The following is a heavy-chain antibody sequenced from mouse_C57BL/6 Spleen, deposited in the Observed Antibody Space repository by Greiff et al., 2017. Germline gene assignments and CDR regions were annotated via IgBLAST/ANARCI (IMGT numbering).Heavy chain of an antibody. J-gene: IGHJ4*01. CDR3: ARGGTTVVATHAMDY. D-gene: IGHD1-1*01. V-gene: IGHV1-7*01. CDR1: GYTFTSYW. CDR2: INPSSGYT. Sequence: QVQLQQSGAELAKPGASVKLSCKASGYTFTSYWMHWVKQRPGHGLAWIGYINPSSGYTKYNQKFKDKATLTADKSSSTAYMQLSSLTYEDSAVYYCARGGTTVVATHAMDYWGQGTSVTVSS.